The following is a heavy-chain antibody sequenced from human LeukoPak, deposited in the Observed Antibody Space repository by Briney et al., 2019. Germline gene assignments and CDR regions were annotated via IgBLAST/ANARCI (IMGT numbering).Heavy chain of an antibody. V-gene: IGHV3-7*01. CDR1: GFTFSSYW. Sequence: GGSLRLSCAASGFTFSSYWMGWFRQAPGKGLEWVANIAKDGNGYNYVDSVKGRFTISRDNAKNSLWLQMNSLRVEDTAVYYCARDRDYYAIDYWGQGTLVTVSS. CDR2: IAKDGNGY. D-gene: IGHD3-22*01. CDR3: ARDRDYYAIDY. J-gene: IGHJ4*02.